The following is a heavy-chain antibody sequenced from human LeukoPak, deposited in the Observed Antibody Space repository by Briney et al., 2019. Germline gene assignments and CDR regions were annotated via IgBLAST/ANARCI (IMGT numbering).Heavy chain of an antibody. V-gene: IGHV1-3*03. D-gene: IGHD3-10*01. Sequence: GASVEVSCKASGYTFTTYVIHWVRQAPGQRLEWMGCINPGNGNPKYSQEFQGRVTITRDTSASTAYMELSSLRSEDMAVYYCARGAKFRSYGSGTFSTSLPFDPWGQGTLVTVSS. J-gene: IGHJ5*02. CDR1: GYTFTTYV. CDR2: INPGNGNP. CDR3: ARGAKFRSYGSGTFSTSLPFDP.